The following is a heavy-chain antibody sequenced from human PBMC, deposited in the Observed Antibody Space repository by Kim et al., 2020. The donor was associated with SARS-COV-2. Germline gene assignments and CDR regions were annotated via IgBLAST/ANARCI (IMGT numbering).Heavy chain of an antibody. V-gene: IGHV3-74*01. CDR2: INSDGSST. CDR3: ARDYYYYYGMDV. J-gene: IGHJ6*04. CDR1: GFTFSSYW. Sequence: GGSLRLSCAASGFTFSSYWMHWVRQAPGKGLVWVSRINSDGSSTSYADSVKGRFTISRDNAKSTLYLQMNSLRAEDTAVYYCARDYYYYYGMDVWGKGTTVTVSS.